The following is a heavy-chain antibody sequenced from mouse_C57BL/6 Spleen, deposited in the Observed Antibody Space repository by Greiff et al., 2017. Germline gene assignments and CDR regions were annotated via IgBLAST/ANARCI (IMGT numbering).Heavy chain of an antibody. V-gene: IGHV5-4*01. CDR2: ISDGGSYT. CDR3: ARDPGNWYFDV. J-gene: IGHJ1*03. CDR1: GFTFSSYA. Sequence: EVMLVESGGGLVKPGGSLKLSCAASGFTFSSYAMSWVRQTPEKRLEWVATISDGGSYTYYPDNVKGRFTISRDNAKNNLYLQMSHLKSEDTAMYYCARDPGNWYFDVWGTGTTVTVAS.